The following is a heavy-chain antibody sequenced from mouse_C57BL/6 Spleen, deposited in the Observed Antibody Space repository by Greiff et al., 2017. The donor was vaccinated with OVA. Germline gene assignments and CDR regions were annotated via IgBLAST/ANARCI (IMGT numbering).Heavy chain of an antibody. J-gene: IGHJ1*03. D-gene: IGHD1-1*01. CDR2: ISDGGSYT. Sequence: EVMLVESGGGLVKPGGSLKLSCAASGFTFSSYAMSWVRQTPEKRLEWVATISDGGSYTYYPDTVKGRFTISIDNAKNNLYLQMSLLKSEDTAMDYYARYGSSPYWYFDVWGTGTTVTVSS. CDR3: ARYGSSPYWYFDV. CDR1: GFTFSSYA. V-gene: IGHV5-4*03.